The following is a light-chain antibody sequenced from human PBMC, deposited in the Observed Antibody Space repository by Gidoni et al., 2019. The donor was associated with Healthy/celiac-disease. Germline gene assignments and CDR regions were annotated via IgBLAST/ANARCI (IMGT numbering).Light chain of an antibody. CDR2: GAS. CDR1: QSVSSSY. Sequence: EIGLTQSPGTLSLSTGERATLSCRASQSVSSSYLAWYQQKPGQAPRLLIYGASSRATGIPDRVSGSGSGTDFTLTISRLEPEDFAVYYCQQYGSSRTFGQGTKVEIK. V-gene: IGKV3-20*01. CDR3: QQYGSSRT. J-gene: IGKJ1*01.